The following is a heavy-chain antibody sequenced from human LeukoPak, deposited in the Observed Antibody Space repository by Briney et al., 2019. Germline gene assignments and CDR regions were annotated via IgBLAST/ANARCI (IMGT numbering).Heavy chain of an antibody. D-gene: IGHD5-18*01. Sequence: GGSLRLSCAASGFTFSSYEMNWVRQAPGKGLEWVSYISSSGSTIYYADSVKGRFTISRDNAKNSLYLQMNSLRAEDTAVYYCARDGWIQLGTHYYYYGMDVWGKGTTVTVSS. J-gene: IGHJ6*04. CDR3: ARDGWIQLGTHYYYYGMDV. V-gene: IGHV3-48*03. CDR1: GFTFSSYE. CDR2: ISSSGSTI.